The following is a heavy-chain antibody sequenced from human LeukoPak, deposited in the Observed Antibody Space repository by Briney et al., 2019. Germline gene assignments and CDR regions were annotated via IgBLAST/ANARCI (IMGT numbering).Heavy chain of an antibody. Sequence: GGSLRLSCAASGFTFSSYGMHWVRQAPGKGLEWVAFIRYDGSNKYYADSVKGRFTISRDNSKNTLYLQMNSLRAEDTAVYYCAKDNGPHYCDSSGFDGGYWGQGTLVTVSS. CDR3: AKDNGPHYCDSSGFDGGY. D-gene: IGHD3-22*01. CDR2: IRYDGSNK. CDR1: GFTFSSYG. V-gene: IGHV3-30*02. J-gene: IGHJ4*02.